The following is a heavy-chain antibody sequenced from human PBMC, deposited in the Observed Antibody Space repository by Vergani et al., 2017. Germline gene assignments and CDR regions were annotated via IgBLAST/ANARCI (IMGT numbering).Heavy chain of an antibody. J-gene: IGHJ4*02. Sequence: QVQLVQSGAEVKKPGASVKVSCKASGYTFTGYYMHWVRQAPGQGLEWMGWINPNSGGTNYAQKFQGRVTMTRDTSISTAYMELSRLRSDDTAVYYCARTQVDCSGGSCYSGLFDYGGQGTLVTVSS. CDR2: INPNSGGT. CDR3: ARTQVDCSGGSCYSGLFDY. D-gene: IGHD2-15*01. V-gene: IGHV1-2*02. CDR1: GYTFTGYY.